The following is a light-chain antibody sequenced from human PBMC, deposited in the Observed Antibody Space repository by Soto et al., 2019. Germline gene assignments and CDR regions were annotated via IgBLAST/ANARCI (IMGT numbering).Light chain of an antibody. V-gene: IGKV1-5*03. CDR1: QNINTW. J-gene: IGKJ1*01. CDR3: HQYKTFWT. CDR2: KAS. Sequence: DIQMTQSPSTLSASVGDRVTITCRASQNINTWLAWYQQQPGKAPKLLIYKASSLQSGVPSRFSGTGSGTEFTLTISSLQPDDFATYYCHQYKTFWTFGQGTKV.